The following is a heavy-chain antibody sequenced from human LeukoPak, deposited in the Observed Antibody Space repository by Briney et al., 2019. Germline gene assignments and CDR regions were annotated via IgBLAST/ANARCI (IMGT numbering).Heavy chain of an antibody. Sequence: ASVTVSCKASGYTFTSYDISWVRQAPGQGLEWMGWISAYNGNTKYAQKLQGRVTMTTDTSTSTAYMELRSLRSDDTAVYYCARVEWDYYDSSGYDSDYWGQGTLVTVSS. V-gene: IGHV1-18*01. CDR2: ISAYNGNT. J-gene: IGHJ4*02. CDR1: GYTFTSYD. CDR3: ARVEWDYYDSSGYDSDY. D-gene: IGHD3-22*01.